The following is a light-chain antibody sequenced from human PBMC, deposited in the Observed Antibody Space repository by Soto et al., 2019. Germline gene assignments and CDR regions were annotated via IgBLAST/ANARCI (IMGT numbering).Light chain of an antibody. CDR1: QSFSSSY. V-gene: IGKV3-20*01. CDR2: GAS. CDR3: QRYGSSPT. J-gene: IGKJ1*01. Sequence: EIVLTQSPGTLSLSPGERATLSCRASQSFSSSYLAWYQQKPGQAPRLLIYGASSRATGIPDRFSGSGSGTDFTLTISRLEPQGFAVYYCQRYGSSPTFGQETKVEIK.